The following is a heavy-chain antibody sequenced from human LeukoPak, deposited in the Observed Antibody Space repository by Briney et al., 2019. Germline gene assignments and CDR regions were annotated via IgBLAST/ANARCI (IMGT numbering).Heavy chain of an antibody. V-gene: IGHV3-23*01. D-gene: IGHD3-22*01. Sequence: GGSLRLSCAASGFTFTTYTMNWVRQAPGKGLEWVSSISGSGAYIYYADSVKGRFTISRDNSKNTLYLQMNSLRAEDTAVYYCAKDLSTWYYYDSSGYLSDYWGQGTLVTVSS. CDR2: ISGSGAYI. J-gene: IGHJ4*02. CDR1: GFTFTTYT. CDR3: AKDLSTWYYYDSSGYLSDY.